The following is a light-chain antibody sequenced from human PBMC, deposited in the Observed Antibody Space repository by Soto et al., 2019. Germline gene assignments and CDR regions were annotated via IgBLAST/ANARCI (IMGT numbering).Light chain of an antibody. CDR1: SSNIGSNT. CDR2: SNN. Sequence: QSALTQPPSASGTPGQRVTISCSGSSSNIGSNTVNWYQQLPGTAPKLLIYSNNQRPSGVPDRFSGSKSGTSASLAISGLQSEDEADYYCAAWDDSRVVFGGGTQLTVL. J-gene: IGLJ2*01. V-gene: IGLV1-44*01. CDR3: AAWDDSRVV.